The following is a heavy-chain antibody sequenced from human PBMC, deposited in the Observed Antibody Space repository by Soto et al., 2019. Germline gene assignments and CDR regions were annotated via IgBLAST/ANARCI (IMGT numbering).Heavy chain of an antibody. CDR3: ARRPLLTLNDHKDGMDV. J-gene: IGHJ6*02. D-gene: IGHD2-8*01. CDR2: IDPSDSYT. CDR1: GYSFTSYW. V-gene: IGHV5-10-1*01. Sequence: GESLKISCKGSGYSFTSYWISWVRQMPGKGLEWMGRIDPSDSYTNYSPSFQGHVTISADKSISTAYLQWSSLKASDTAMYYCARRPLLTLNDHKDGMDVWGQGTTVTVSS.